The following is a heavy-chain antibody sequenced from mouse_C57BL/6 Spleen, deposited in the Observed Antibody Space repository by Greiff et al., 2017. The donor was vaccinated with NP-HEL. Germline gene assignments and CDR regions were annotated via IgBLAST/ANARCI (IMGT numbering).Heavy chain of an antibody. V-gene: IGHV5-9*01. J-gene: IGHJ4*01. D-gene: IGHD2-2*01. CDR1: GFTFSSYT. Sequence: EVKLVESGGGLVKPGGSLKLSCAASGFTFSSYTMSWVRQTPEKRLEWVATISGGGGNTYYPDSVKGRFTISRDNAKSTLYLQMSSLRSEDTALYYCARRCGYDVNYYAMDYWGQGTSVTVSS. CDR3: ARRCGYDVNYYAMDY. CDR2: ISGGGGNT.